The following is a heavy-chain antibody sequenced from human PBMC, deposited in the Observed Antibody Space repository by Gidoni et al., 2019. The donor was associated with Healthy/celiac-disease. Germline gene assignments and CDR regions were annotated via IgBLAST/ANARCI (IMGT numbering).Heavy chain of an antibody. Sequence: EVQLVESGGGLVKPGGSRRLSWAASGFTFSSYSMNWVRQAPGKGLVWFSSISSSSSYIYYADSVKGRFTISRDNAKNSLYLQMNSLRAEDTAVYYCARDTSSGWPFDYWGQGTLVTVSS. CDR3: ARDTSSGWPFDY. CDR1: GFTFSSYS. V-gene: IGHV3-21*01. D-gene: IGHD6-19*01. CDR2: ISSSSSYI. J-gene: IGHJ4*02.